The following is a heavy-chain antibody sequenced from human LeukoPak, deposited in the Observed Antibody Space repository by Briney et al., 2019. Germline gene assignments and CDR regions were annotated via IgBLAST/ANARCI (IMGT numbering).Heavy chain of an antibody. CDR2: IYHSGST. Sequence: KPSETLSLTCAVSGYSISSGYYWGWIRQPPGKGLEWMGSIYHSGSTYYNPSLKSRVTISVDTSKNQFSLKLSSVTAADTAVYYCARHPMVRGVIIKFDPWGQGTLVTVSS. CDR1: GYSISSGYY. V-gene: IGHV4-38-2*01. J-gene: IGHJ5*02. D-gene: IGHD3-10*01. CDR3: ARHPMVRGVIIKFDP.